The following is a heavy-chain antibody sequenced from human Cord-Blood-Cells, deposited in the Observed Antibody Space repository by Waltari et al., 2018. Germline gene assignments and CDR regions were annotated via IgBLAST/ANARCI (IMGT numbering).Heavy chain of an antibody. CDR1: GGSISSDY. J-gene: IGHJ4*02. D-gene: IGHD3-3*01. CDR2: IYYSGST. Sequence: QVQLQESGPGLVKPSETLSLTCTVSGGSISSDYWSWIRQPPGKGLEWIGYIYYSGSTNYNPSLKSRVTISVDTSKNQFSLKLSSVTAADTAVYYCARVGSGYYTPFDYWGQGTLVTVSS. V-gene: IGHV4-59*01. CDR3: ARVGSGYYTPFDY.